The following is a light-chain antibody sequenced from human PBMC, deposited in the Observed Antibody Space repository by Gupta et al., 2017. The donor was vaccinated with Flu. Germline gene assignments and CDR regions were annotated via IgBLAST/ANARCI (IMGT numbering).Light chain of an antibody. J-gene: IGKJ1*01. CDR3: QQGYSIPLT. V-gene: IGKV1-39*01. CDR1: QSISSY. CDR2: AAS. Sequence: DIQMNQSPSSLAASVGDRVSITCRVSQSISSYLNWYQQKPGNAPQLLIYAASNLHSGVPLRFSGSGSGTDFTLTISSLQPEDFATYYCQQGYSIPLTFGPGTKVEIK.